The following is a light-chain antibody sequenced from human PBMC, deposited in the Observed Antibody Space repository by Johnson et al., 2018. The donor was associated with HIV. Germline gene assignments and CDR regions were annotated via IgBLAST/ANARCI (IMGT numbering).Light chain of an antibody. J-gene: IGLJ1*01. CDR3: GTWDSSLSVYV. CDR2: DNN. CDR1: SSNIGNNY. Sequence: QLVLTQPPSVSAAPGQKVTISCSGSSSNIGNNYVSWYQQLPGTAPKLLIYDNNKRPSGIPDRFSGSKSGTSATLGITGLQTGDEAVYYCGTWDSSLSVYVFGTGTK. V-gene: IGLV1-51*01.